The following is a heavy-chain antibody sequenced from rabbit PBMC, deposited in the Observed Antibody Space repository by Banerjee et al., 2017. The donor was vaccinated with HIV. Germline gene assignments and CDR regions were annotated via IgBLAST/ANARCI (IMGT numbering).Heavy chain of an antibody. V-gene: IGHV1S40*01. D-gene: IGHD8-1*01. CDR1: GFSFSSYYY. Sequence: QSLEESGGDLVKPGASLTLTCTASGFSFSSYYYMCWVRQAPGKGLEWIACIYPDYGSTDYASWAKGRFTISKTSSTTVTLQMTSLTAADTATYFCVRAGVYAGSSSYTGFDFNLWGPGTLVTVS. CDR2: IYPDYGST. J-gene: IGHJ4*01. CDR3: VRAGVYAGSSSYTGFDFNL.